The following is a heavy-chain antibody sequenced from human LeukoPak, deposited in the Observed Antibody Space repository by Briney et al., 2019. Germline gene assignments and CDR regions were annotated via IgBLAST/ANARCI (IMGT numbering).Heavy chain of an antibody. CDR1: GYAFTDYY. V-gene: IGHV1-2*02. D-gene: IGHD3-22*01. CDR3: AKDHYYENRHVDF. CDR2: INPRTGGT. Sequence: ASVKVSCTTPGYAFTDYYIHWVRQAPGQGLEWVGWINPRTGGTNYAQKFQGRVTLSRDTSISTAYLELRSLRSDDTALYYCAKDHYYENRHVDFWGPGTLVTVSP. J-gene: IGHJ4*02.